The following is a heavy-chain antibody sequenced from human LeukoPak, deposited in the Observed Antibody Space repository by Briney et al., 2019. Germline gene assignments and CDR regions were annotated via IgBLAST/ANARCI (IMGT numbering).Heavy chain of an antibody. J-gene: IGHJ4*02. CDR1: GYTFTSYY. Sequence: ASAKVSCKASGYTFTSYYMHWVRQAPGQGLEWMGIINPSGGSTSYAQKFQGRVTMTRDTSTSTVYMELSSLRSEDTAVYYCARDMNLGYCSGGSCYSFDYWGQGTLVTVSS. D-gene: IGHD2-15*01. V-gene: IGHV1-46*01. CDR2: INPSGGST. CDR3: ARDMNLGYCSGGSCYSFDY.